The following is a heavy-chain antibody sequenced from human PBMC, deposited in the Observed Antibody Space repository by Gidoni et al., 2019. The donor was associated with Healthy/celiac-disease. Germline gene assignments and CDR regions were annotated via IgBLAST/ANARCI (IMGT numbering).Heavy chain of an antibody. CDR1: RFTFISYG. CDR3: AKGTCQGLAYYFDY. CDR2: ISSHGSNK. Sequence: GSGGGVVQPGSSLRPSCAASRFTFISYGMHWVRQAPGKGLEWVAVISSHGSNKYYADSVKGRFNISRDNSKHTLYLQMNSLRAEDTAVYYWAKGTCQGLAYYFDYWGQGTLVTGSS. V-gene: IGHV3-30*18. D-gene: IGHD6-19*01. J-gene: IGHJ4*02.